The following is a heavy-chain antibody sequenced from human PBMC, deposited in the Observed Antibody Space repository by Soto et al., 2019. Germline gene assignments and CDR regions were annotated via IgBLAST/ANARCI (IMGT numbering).Heavy chain of an antibody. V-gene: IGHV4-59*13. CDR1: GGSISSYY. CDR3: ARARPYYDGSGSYGGMDV. Sequence: SETLSLTCTVSGGSISSYYWSWIRQPPGTGLEWIGYIYYSGSTNYNPSLKSRVTIAVDTSKNQFSLKLSSVTAAGTAVYYCARARPYYDGSGSYGGMDVWGQGTTVTVSS. D-gene: IGHD3-10*01. CDR2: IYYSGST. J-gene: IGHJ6*02.